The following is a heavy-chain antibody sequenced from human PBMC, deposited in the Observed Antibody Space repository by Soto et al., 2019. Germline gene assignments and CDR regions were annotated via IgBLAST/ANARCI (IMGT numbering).Heavy chain of an antibody. V-gene: IGHV1-69*01. J-gene: IGHJ4*02. Sequence: QVQLVQSGAEVKKPGSSVKVSCKASGGTFSSYAITWVRQAPGQGLEWMGGIIPIFGILNYAQKFQGRVTLTADESTTTVYMELSSLRSEDTAVYYCATALWFGTQPEIWGQGTLVTVSS. CDR3: ATALWFGTQPEI. D-gene: IGHD3-10*01. CDR2: IIPIFGIL. CDR1: GGTFSSYA.